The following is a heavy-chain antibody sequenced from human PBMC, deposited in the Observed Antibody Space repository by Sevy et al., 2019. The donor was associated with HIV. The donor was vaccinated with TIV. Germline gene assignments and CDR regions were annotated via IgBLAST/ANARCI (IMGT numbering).Heavy chain of an antibody. CDR3: ARARSCSITSCYYHGLDV. J-gene: IGHJ6*02. Sequence: ASVKVSCKASGYTFTSYAINWVRQAPGHGLEWMGWINTNTGNPTYAQGFTGRFVFSLDTSVSTTYLQISSLKAEDTAVYYCARARSCSITSCYYHGLDVWGQRTTVTVSS. CDR1: GYTFTSYA. V-gene: IGHV7-4-1*02. CDR2: INTNTGNP. D-gene: IGHD2-2*01.